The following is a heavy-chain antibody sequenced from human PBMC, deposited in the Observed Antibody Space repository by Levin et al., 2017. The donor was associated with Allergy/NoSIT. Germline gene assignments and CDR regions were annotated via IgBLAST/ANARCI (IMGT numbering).Heavy chain of an antibody. CDR1: GFTFSSYA. V-gene: IGHV3-23*01. CDR3: AKGDSSAWRCAFDI. CDR2: VSGSGGST. D-gene: IGHD6-19*01. J-gene: IGHJ3*02. Sequence: AGGSLRLSCAASGFTFSSYAMSWVRQAPGKGLEWVSLVSGSGGSTYYADSVKGRFTISRDNSKNTLYLQMNSLRAEDTAVYYCAKGDSSAWRCAFDIWGQGTMVTVSS.